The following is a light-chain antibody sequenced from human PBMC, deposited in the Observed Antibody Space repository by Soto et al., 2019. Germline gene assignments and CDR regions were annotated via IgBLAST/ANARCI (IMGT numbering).Light chain of an antibody. J-gene: IGKJ1*01. CDR1: PTINSN. CDR3: QQYNNWPQT. V-gene: IGKV3-15*01. Sequence: VMTHAPATLSVSPGERATLSFRASPTINSNVAWYQLKDGQVPRLVIYGASTRATDIPARFSGSGSGTEFTLTISSLQSEDFAEYHCQQYNNWPQTFGQGTKVDIK. CDR2: GAS.